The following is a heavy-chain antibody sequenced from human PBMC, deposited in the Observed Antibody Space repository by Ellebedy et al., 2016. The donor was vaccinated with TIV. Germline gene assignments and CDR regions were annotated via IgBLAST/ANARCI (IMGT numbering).Heavy chain of an antibody. CDR3: ATDLRYCSNDVCFKRYDAFDI. D-gene: IGHD2-8*01. J-gene: IGHJ3*02. CDR1: GYTLTELS. Sequence: AASVKVSCKVSGYTLTELSMHWVRQAPGKGLEWMGGFDPEDGETIYAQKFQGRVTMTEDTSTDTAYMELSSLISEETAVYYCATDLRYCSNDVCFKRYDAFDIWGQGTMVTVSS. V-gene: IGHV1-24*01. CDR2: FDPEDGET.